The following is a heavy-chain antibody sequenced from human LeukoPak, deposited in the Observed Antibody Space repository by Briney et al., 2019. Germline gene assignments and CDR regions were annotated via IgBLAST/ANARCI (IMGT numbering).Heavy chain of an antibody. CDR1: GFTFSSYA. CDR3: ANGRGYDYVPFDF. J-gene: IGHJ4*02. CDR2: ISGSGGST. Sequence: PGGSLRLSCAASGFTFSSYAMSWVRQAPGKGLEWVSGISGSGGSTYYADSVKGRFTISRDNSKNTLFLQMNSLRAEDTAVYYCANGRGYDYVPFDFWGQGTLVTVSS. V-gene: IGHV3-23*01. D-gene: IGHD5-12*01.